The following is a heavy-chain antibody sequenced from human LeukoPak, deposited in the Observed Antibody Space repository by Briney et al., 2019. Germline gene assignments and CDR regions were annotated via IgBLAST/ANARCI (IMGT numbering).Heavy chain of an antibody. CDR2: ITHTEST. J-gene: IGHJ3*01. CDR1: GDSITSPNW. Sequence: SGTLSLSCAVSGDSITSPNWWNWVRQAPGKGLEWIGDITHTESTKYSPSLKSRLTISLDRSQNLFSLRLTNVTAADTAVYYCARLLVYNRNPRAFDVWGQGTMVTVS. CDR3: ARLLVYNRNPRAFDV. V-gene: IGHV4-4*02. D-gene: IGHD1-14*01.